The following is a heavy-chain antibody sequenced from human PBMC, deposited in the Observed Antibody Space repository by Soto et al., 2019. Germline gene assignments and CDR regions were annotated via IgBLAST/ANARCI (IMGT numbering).Heavy chain of an antibody. D-gene: IGHD2-15*01. CDR1: GFIFRDYG. J-gene: IGHJ4*02. CDR3: AKHLCSGGTCFSRYFDY. V-gene: IGHV3-33*06. Sequence: GGSLRLSCAASGFIFRDYGMHWVRQAPGKGLEWVAVIWYDGSEIYYADSVKGRFTISRDNSENTLYLQMNSLTAEDTAVYFCAKHLCSGGTCFSRYFDYWGRGTLVTVSS. CDR2: IWYDGSEI.